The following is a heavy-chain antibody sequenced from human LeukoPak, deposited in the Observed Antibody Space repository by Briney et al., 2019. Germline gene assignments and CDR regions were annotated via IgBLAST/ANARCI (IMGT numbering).Heavy chain of an antibody. V-gene: IGHV4-39*01. CDR3: ARQLGSSWYVGY. J-gene: IGHJ4*02. CDR1: GGSISSGSYY. Sequence: SETLSLTCTVSGGSISSGSYYGGWIRQPPGTGLEWIGSISYSGNTYYNPSLKSRVTISVDTSKNQFSLKLSSVTAADTAVYYCARQLGSSWYVGYWGQGTLVTVSS. CDR2: ISYSGNT. D-gene: IGHD6-13*01.